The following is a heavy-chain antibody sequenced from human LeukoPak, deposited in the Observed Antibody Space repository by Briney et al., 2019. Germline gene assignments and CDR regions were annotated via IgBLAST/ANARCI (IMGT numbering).Heavy chain of an antibody. CDR2: ISGSGGST. J-gene: IGHJ4*02. CDR3: AKDQTVVVVAAFDY. Sequence: GGSLRLSCAASGFTFSSYAMSWVRQAPGKGLEWVSAISGSGGSTYHADSVKGRFTISRDNSKNTLYLQMNSLRAEDTAVYYCAKDQTVVVVAAFDYWGQGTLVTVSS. CDR1: GFTFSSYA. V-gene: IGHV3-23*01. D-gene: IGHD2-15*01.